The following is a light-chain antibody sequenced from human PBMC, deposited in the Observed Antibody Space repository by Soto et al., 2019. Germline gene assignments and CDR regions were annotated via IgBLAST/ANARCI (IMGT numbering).Light chain of an antibody. CDR3: QRYNNWPPWT. J-gene: IGKJ1*01. CDR2: GAS. Sequence: EIVMTQSPATLSVSPGETATLSCRASQGVGNNLAWYQQRPGQAPRLLIYGASTRATGIPARFSGSGSGTEFTLTIRSLQSEDFAVYYCQRYNNWPPWTFGQGTKVEFK. CDR1: QGVGNN. V-gene: IGKV3-15*01.